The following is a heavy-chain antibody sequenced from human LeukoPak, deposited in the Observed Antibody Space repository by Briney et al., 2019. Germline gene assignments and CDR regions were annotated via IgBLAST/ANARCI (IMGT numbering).Heavy chain of an antibody. CDR1: GFTFSSYG. Sequence: GGSLRLSCAASGFTFSSYGMHWVRQAPGKGLEWVAVIWYDGSNKYYADSVKGRFTISRDNSKNTLYLQMNSLRAEDTAVYYCARVRWFGELFGDYWDQGTLVTVSS. CDR2: IWYDGSNK. J-gene: IGHJ4*02. V-gene: IGHV3-33*01. D-gene: IGHD3-10*01. CDR3: ARVRWFGELFGDY.